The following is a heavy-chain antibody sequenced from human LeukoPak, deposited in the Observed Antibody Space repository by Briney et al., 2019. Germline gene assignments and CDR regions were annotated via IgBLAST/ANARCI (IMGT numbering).Heavy chain of an antibody. Sequence: GGSLRLSCAASGFTFSDYYMSWIRQAPGKGLEWVSYISSSGSTIYYADSVKGRFTISRDNAKNSLYLQMNSLRAEDTAVYYCARVSGDYGDYFSYWYFDLWGRGTLVTVSS. J-gene: IGHJ2*01. D-gene: IGHD4-17*01. CDR1: GFTFSDYY. V-gene: IGHV3-11*01. CDR3: ARVSGDYGDYFSYWYFDL. CDR2: ISSSGSTI.